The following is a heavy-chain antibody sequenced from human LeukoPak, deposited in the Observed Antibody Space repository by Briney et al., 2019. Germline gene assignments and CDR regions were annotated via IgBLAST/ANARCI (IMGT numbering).Heavy chain of an antibody. CDR2: VSGYNGDT. D-gene: IGHD3-10*01. J-gene: IGHJ4*02. CDR1: GYTFTSYG. V-gene: IGHV1-18*01. Sequence: ASVKVSSKASGYTFTSYGINWVRQAPGQGLEWMGWVSGYNGDTNYVQKIQARVTMTTDTSTSTAYMELRSLRSDDTAVYYCARGGPHGSGSSDYWGQGTLVTVSS. CDR3: ARGGPHGSGSSDY.